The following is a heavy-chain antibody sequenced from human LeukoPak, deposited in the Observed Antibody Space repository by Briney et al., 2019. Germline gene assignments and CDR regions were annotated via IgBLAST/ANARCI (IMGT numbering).Heavy chain of an antibody. CDR2: IRSKGYGGTT. CDR3: TRDRWYNWND. CDR1: GFTFGNSP. D-gene: IGHD1-1*01. V-gene: IGHV3-49*03. Sequence: PGGSLRLSCTASGFTFGNSPMSWFRQPPGKGLEWVGFIRSKGYGGTTEYAASVKGRLSISRDDSKSIVYLQMNSLKIEDTAVYYCTRDRWYNWNDGGQGTLVTVSS. J-gene: IGHJ4*02.